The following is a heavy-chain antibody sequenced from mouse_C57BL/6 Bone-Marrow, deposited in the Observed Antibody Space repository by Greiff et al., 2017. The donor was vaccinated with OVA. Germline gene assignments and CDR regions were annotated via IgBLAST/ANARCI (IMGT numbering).Heavy chain of an antibody. CDR1: GYSITSGYY. D-gene: IGHD3-1*01. CDR3: ARGANEDY. V-gene: IGHV3-6*01. CDR2: ISYDGSN. J-gene: IGHJ2*01. Sequence: EVHLVESGPGLVKPSQSLSLTCSVTGYSITSGYYWNWIRQFPGNKLEWMGYISYDGSNNYNPSLKNRISITRDTSKNQFFLKLNSVTTEDTATYYCARGANEDYWGQGTTLTVSS.